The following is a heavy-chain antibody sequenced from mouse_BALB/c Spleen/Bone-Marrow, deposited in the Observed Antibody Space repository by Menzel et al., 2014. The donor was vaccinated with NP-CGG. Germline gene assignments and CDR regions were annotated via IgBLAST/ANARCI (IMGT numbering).Heavy chain of an antibody. J-gene: IGHJ1*01. V-gene: IGHV14-3*02. CDR3: ASYYYGRYFDV. CDR1: GFNIKDTY. D-gene: IGHD1-1*01. Sequence: EVQLQQSGAELGKPGASVKLSCTASGFNIKDTYMHWVKQRPEQGLEWIERIDPANGNTKYDPKFQGKATITADTSSNTAYLQLSSLTSEDTAVYYCASYYYGRYFDVWGAGTTVTVSS. CDR2: IDPANGNT.